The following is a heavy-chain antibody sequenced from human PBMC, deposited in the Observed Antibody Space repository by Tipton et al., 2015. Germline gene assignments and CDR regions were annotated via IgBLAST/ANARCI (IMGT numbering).Heavy chain of an antibody. CDR1: AYSISSDYY. CDR3: ARGLLLWFGMSDY. Sequence: TLSLTCAVSAYSISSDYYWDWIRQPPGKGLEWIGSISHSGNTYYNPSLKSRVTMSRDTPKNQFSLKLTSVTAADTAVYYCARGLLLWFGMSDYWGRGTLVTVSS. V-gene: IGHV4-38-2*01. J-gene: IGHJ4*02. D-gene: IGHD3-10*01. CDR2: ISHSGNT.